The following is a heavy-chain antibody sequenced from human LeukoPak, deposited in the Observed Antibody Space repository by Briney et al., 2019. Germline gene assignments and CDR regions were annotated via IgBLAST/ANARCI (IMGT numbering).Heavy chain of an antibody. CDR1: GFTVSSNY. CDR3: ARDGAHCYDSSGYLFDY. Sequence: GGSLRLSCAASGFTVSSNYMSCLRQAPGNELEGGSVTYSGSSTYYADSVKGRFTISRDNSKNTLYLQMNSLSAEDTAVYYCARDGAHCYDSSGYLFDYWGQGTLVTVSS. V-gene: IGHV3-53*01. D-gene: IGHD3-22*01. J-gene: IGHJ4*02. CDR2: TYSGSST.